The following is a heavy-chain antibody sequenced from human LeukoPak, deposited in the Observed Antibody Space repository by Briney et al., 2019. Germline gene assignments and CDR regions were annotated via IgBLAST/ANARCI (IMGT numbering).Heavy chain of an antibody. CDR1: GFTFSSYG. CDR3: ARDDSMVRGALYYFDY. V-gene: IGHV3-33*01. J-gene: IGHJ4*02. D-gene: IGHD3-10*01. CDR2: IWYDGSNK. Sequence: GRSLRLSCAASGFTFSSYGMHWVGQAPGKGLEWVAVIWYDGSNKYYADSVKGRFTISRDNSKNTLYLQMNSLRAEDTAVYYCARDDSMVRGALYYFDYWGQGTLVTVSP.